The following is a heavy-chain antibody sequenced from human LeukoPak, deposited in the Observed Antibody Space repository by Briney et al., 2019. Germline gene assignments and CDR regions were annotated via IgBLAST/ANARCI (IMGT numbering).Heavy chain of an antibody. D-gene: IGHD3-9*01. J-gene: IGHJ4*02. Sequence: GESLNISCKGSGYSFTSYWIGWVRQMPGKGLEWMGIIYPGDSDTRYSPSFQGQATISADKSISTAYLQWSSLKASDTAMYYCASGRLRYFYWFGIDYWGQGTLVTVSS. CDR2: IYPGDSDT. CDR1: GYSFTSYW. V-gene: IGHV5-51*01. CDR3: ASGRLRYFYWFGIDY.